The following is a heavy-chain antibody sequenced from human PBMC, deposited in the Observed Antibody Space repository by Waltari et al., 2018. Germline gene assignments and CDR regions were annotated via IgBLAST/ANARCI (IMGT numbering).Heavy chain of an antibody. Sequence: EVQLVESGGGLVQPGRSLRLSCTASGFTFGAYAMSWFRQAPGKGLEWVGFIRSKAYGGTTEYAASVKGRFTISRDNSKNSLYLQMNSLRTEDTALYYCAKDPTPYTSSWPIDYWGQGTLVTVSS. V-gene: IGHV3-49*03. CDR1: GFTFGAYA. J-gene: IGHJ4*02. CDR2: IRSKAYGGTT. D-gene: IGHD6-13*01. CDR3: AKDPTPYTSSWPIDY.